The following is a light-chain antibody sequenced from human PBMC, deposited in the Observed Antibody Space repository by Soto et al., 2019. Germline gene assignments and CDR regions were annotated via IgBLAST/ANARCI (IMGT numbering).Light chain of an antibody. CDR1: QSVSSSY. J-gene: IGKJ1*01. CDR2: GAS. CDR3: QRDGSSPAT. V-gene: IGKV3-20*01. Sequence: EIVLTQSPGTLSLSPGERATLSCRASQSVSSSYLAWYQQKPGQAPRLLIYGASSRATGIPDRFSGSGSGTDFTLTISRLDPEDFAVSYCQRDGSSPATFGQGTKVEIK.